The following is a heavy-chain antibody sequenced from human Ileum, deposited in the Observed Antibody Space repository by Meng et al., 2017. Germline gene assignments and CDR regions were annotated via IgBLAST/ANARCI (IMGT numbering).Heavy chain of an antibody. J-gene: IGHJ4*02. CDR2: IHHSGST. CDR1: GGSISFGYW. V-gene: IGHV4-4*02. CDR3: ARNGDYSADH. Sequence: QVQLQESRPGLGSPSGTLSLTCAVSGGSISFGYWWSWVRQPPGQGLEWIGEIHHSGSTNYNPSLKSRVTLSVDNSNNQFSLSLTSVTAADTAVYYCARNGDYSADHWGQGILVTVSS. D-gene: IGHD2-21*01.